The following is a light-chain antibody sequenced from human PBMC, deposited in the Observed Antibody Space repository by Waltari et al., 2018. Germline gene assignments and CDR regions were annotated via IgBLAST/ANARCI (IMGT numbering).Light chain of an antibody. Sequence: IQLTQARSSLSASVGDRVTINCRASRGMSSYLALYHQKPGKGPRLLIFSASTLQSRAPSRFSASGSGTDFTLPINSLQPEYFATHHCQHLNSYPLLTFGGGTKVEIK. V-gene: IGKV1-9*01. CDR3: QHLNSYPLLT. J-gene: IGKJ4*01. CDR2: SAS. CDR1: RGMSSY.